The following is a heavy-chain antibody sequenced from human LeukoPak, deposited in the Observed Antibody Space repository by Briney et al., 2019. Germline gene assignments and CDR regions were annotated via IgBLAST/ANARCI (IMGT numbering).Heavy chain of an antibody. D-gene: IGHD2-8*02. CDR1: GFTFDYSA. CDR3: VSTVVLVADF. Sequence: GGSLRLSCAASGFTFDYSAMTWVRQAPEKGLEWVSTINTGDITFYANSVKGRFTISRDNSRDTLYLQMNSLRVEDTALYYCVSTVVLVADFWGQGTLVTVSS. CDR2: INTGDIT. V-gene: IGHV3-23*01. J-gene: IGHJ4*02.